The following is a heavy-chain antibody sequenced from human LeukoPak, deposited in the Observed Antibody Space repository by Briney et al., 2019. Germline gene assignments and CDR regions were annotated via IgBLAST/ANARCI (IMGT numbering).Heavy chain of an antibody. CDR1: GGSISSSSHY. J-gene: IGHJ4*02. V-gene: IGHV4-39*07. D-gene: IGHD2-2*01. CDR2: IYYSGST. Sequence: SETLSLTCTVSGGSISSSSHYWGWIRQPPGKGLEWIGSIYYSGSTYYNPSLKSRVTISVDTSKNQFSLKLSSVTAADTAVYYCARYCSSTSCLDYWGQGTLVTVSS. CDR3: ARYCSSTSCLDY.